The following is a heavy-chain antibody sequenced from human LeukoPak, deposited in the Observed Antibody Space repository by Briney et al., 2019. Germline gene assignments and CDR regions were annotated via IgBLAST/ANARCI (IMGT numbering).Heavy chain of an antibody. Sequence: ASVKVSCKASGYTFTGYYMHWVRQAPGQGLEWMGWINPNSGGTNYAQKFQGRVTMTRDTSISTAYMELSRLRSEDTAVYYCARDISVVVVPAANPGPYYGMDVWGQGTTVTVSS. V-gene: IGHV1-2*02. CDR1: GYTFTGYY. D-gene: IGHD2-2*01. CDR2: INPNSGGT. CDR3: ARDISVVVVPAANPGPYYGMDV. J-gene: IGHJ6*02.